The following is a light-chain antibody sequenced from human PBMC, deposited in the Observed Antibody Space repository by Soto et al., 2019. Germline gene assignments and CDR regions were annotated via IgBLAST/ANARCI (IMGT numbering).Light chain of an antibody. CDR3: QQYHKWPPYT. Sequence: VMTQSPATLSVSPGERATLSCRASQSVDTSLAWYQQKPGQTPRLLIYGASTRATGIPARFSGSGSGTEFTLTISSLQSEDFAVYYCQQYHKWPPYTFGQGTKVEIK. J-gene: IGKJ2*01. V-gene: IGKV3-15*01. CDR2: GAS. CDR1: QSVDTS.